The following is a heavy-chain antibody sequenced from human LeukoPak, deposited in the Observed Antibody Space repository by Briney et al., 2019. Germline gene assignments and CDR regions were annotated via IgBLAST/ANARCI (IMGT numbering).Heavy chain of an antibody. J-gene: IGHJ3*01. V-gene: IGHV3-33*01. Sequence: PGGSLRLSCAASGFTFSNSGMHWVRQAPGKGLEWVAVIWYDGSNEYYADAVKGRFIISRDNSKNTVHLQMNSLRVEDTSVYYCAREISMFVNAFDLWGQGTLVVVSS. CDR3: AREISMFVNAFDL. CDR1: GFTFSNSG. CDR2: IWYDGSNE. D-gene: IGHD3-10*02.